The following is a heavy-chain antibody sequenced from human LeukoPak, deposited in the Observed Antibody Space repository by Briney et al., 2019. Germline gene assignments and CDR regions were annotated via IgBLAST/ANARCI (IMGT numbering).Heavy chain of an antibody. Sequence: PGGSLRLSCAASGFTFSNYAMSWVRQAPGKGLEWVSAFSPSGGGTYYADSVKGRFTISRDNSKNTLYLQMNSLRAEDTAVYYCARVLSGRGSLYDYYYYMDVWGKGTTVTISS. J-gene: IGHJ6*03. CDR3: ARVLSGRGSLYDYYYYMDV. V-gene: IGHV3-23*01. CDR1: GFTFSNYA. CDR2: FSPSGGGT. D-gene: IGHD3-10*01.